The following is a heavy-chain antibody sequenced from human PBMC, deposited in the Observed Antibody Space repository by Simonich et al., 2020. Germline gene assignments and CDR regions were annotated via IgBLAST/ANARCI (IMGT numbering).Heavy chain of an antibody. CDR2: NYYSGST. CDR3: ARHGNWGYFDY. J-gene: IGHJ4*02. D-gene: IGHD7-27*01. Sequence: QVQLQESGPGLVKPSETLSLTCAVSGYSISSGYYWGWIRQPPGKGLEWIGYNYYSGSTNSNPSLKSRVTISVDTSKNQFSLKLSSVTAADTAVYYCARHGNWGYFDYWGQGTLVTVSS. CDR1: GYSISSGYY. V-gene: IGHV4-38-2*01.